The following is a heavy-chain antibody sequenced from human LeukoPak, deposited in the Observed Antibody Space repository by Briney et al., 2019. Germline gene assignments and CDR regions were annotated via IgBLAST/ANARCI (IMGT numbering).Heavy chain of an antibody. V-gene: IGHV4-34*01. CDR2: TYYSGNT. D-gene: IGHD3-10*01. Sequence: KSSETLSLTCAVYGGSFSGYYWGWIRQPPGKGLEWIGNTYYSGNTYYNPSFKSRLTISVDTSKNQFSLKLSSVTAADTAVYYCASLRTGDFDYWGQGALVTVSS. CDR3: ASLRTGDFDY. CDR1: GGSFSGYY. J-gene: IGHJ4*02.